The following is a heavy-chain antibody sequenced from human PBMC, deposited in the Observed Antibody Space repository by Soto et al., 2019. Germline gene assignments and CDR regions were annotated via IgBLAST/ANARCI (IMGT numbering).Heavy chain of an antibody. CDR3: ARRKYYYDSSGYYSSFSFDY. J-gene: IGHJ4*02. V-gene: IGHV5-51*01. CDR2: IYPGDSDT. D-gene: IGHD3-22*01. CDR1: GYSFTSYW. Sequence: GESLKISCKGSGYSFTSYWIGWVRQMPGKGLEWMGIIYPGDSDTRYSPSFQGQVTISADKSISTAYLQWSSLKASDTAMYYCARRKYYYDSSGYYSSFSFDYWGQGTLVTVSS.